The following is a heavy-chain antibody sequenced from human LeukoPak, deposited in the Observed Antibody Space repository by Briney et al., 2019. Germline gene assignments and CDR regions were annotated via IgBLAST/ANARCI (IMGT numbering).Heavy chain of an antibody. V-gene: IGHV3-9*01. D-gene: IGHD6-13*01. CDR1: GFTFDDYA. CDR3: AKDLGYSGSWYVDY. Sequence: PGGSLRLSCAASGFTFDDYAMHWVRQAPAKGLEWVSGISWNSGSIGYADSVKGRFTISRDNAKKSLYLQMNSLRAEDTALYYCAKDLGYSGSWYVDYWGQGTLVTVSS. CDR2: ISWNSGSI. J-gene: IGHJ4*02.